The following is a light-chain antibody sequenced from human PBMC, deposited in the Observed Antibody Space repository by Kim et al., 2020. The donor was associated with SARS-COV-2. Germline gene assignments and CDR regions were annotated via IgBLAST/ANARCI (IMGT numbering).Light chain of an antibody. CDR3: QVWGRSNDLV. CDR2: YET. Sequence: SYELTQQPSVSVAPGKTARITCGGNYIGSKTVHWYQRKPGQAPVLVIYYETDRPSGIPERFPGSNSGNTATLTISRVEAGDEADYYCQVWGRSNDLVFGGGTQLTVL. CDR1: YIGSKT. J-gene: IGLJ3*02. V-gene: IGLV3-21*04.